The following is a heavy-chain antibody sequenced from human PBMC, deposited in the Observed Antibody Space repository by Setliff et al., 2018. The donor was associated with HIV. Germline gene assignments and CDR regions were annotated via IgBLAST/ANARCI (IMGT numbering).Heavy chain of an antibody. D-gene: IGHD3-9*01. V-gene: IGHV3-23*01. CDR2: INSAERT. Sequence: PGGSLRLSCAASGFSFSNYAMTWVRQAPGKGLEWVSTINSAERTLYAKSVKGRFTISRDNSKSTLYLQMNSLRAEDTAVYYCARGGRLQYFDWPSYAMDVWGQGTTVTVSS. CDR3: ARGGRLQYFDWPSYAMDV. CDR1: GFSFSNYA. J-gene: IGHJ6*02.